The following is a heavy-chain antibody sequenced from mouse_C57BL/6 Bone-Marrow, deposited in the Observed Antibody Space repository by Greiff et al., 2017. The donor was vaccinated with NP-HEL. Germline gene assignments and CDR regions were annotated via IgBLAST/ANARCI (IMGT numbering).Heavy chain of an antibody. CDR2: IYPGGGYT. V-gene: IGHV1-63*01. CDR3: ARERPYYYAMDY. J-gene: IGHJ4*01. CDR1: GYTFTNYW. Sequence: VQLQQSGAELVRPGTSVKMSCKASGYTFTNYWIGWAKQRPGHGLEWIGDIYPGGGYTNYNEKFKGKATLTADKSSSTAYMQFSSLTSEDAAIYYCARERPYYYAMDYWGQGTSVTVSA.